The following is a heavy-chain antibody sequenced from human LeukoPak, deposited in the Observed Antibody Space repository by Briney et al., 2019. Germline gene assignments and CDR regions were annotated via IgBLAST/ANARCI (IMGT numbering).Heavy chain of an antibody. CDR3: ARNYDSSGYTAFGY. D-gene: IGHD3-22*01. Sequence: SETLSLTCNVSGGSISSYYWSWIRQPPGKGLEGIGHIYSSGSTNYNPSLKSRVTISVDTSKNQSPLKLSSVTAADTAVYYCARNYDSSGYTAFGYWGRGTLVTVSS. CDR1: GGSISSYY. V-gene: IGHV4-59*01. CDR2: IYSSGST. J-gene: IGHJ4*02.